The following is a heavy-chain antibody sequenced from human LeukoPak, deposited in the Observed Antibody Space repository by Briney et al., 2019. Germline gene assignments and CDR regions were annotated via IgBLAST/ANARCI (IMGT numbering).Heavy chain of an antibody. D-gene: IGHD3-22*01. CDR3: ARDNYYDSSGYGS. V-gene: IGHV3-30*04. CDR2: ISYDGSNK. Sequence: GRSLRLSCAASGFTFSSYAMHWVRQAPGKGLEWVAVISYDGSNKYYADSVKGRFTISRDNSKNTLYLQMNSLRAEDTAVYYCARDNYYDSSGYGSWGQGTLVTVSS. J-gene: IGHJ5*02. CDR1: GFTFSSYA.